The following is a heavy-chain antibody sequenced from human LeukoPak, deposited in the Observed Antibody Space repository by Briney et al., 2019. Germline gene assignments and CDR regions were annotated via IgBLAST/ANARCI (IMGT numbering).Heavy chain of an antibody. D-gene: IGHD6-19*01. CDR1: GFTFSTYW. V-gene: IGHV3-7*01. CDR3: ATNSGWPFEY. CDR2: IKQDGSEK. J-gene: IGHJ4*02. Sequence: GGSLRLSCAASGFTFSTYWMSWVRQAPGKGLERVANIKQDGSEKYYVDSVKGRFTISRDNAKNSVYLQMNSLRAEDTAVYYCATNSGWPFEYLGQGTLVTVSS.